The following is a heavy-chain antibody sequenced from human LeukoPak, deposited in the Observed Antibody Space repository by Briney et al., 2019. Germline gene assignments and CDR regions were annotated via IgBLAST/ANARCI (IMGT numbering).Heavy chain of an antibody. J-gene: IGHJ4*02. D-gene: IGHD6-19*01. CDR2: INQGGSEK. CDR1: GSTFSNYW. Sequence: PGGSLRLSCAASGSTFSNYWMHWVRQAPGRGLEYVANINQGGSEKLHVDSVRGRFTISRDDAKNSLSVQMNSLRAEDTAVYYCAKGSGWLIDHWGQGTVVTVSS. V-gene: IGHV3-7*01. CDR3: AKGSGWLIDH.